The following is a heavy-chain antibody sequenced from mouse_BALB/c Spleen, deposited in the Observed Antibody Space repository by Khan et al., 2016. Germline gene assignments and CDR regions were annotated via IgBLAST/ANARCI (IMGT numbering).Heavy chain of an antibody. CDR3: ADITTATTY. V-gene: IGHV3-2*02. CDR1: DYSITSDYA. J-gene: IGHJ3*01. D-gene: IGHD1-2*01. Sequence: EVQLQESGPGLVKPSQSLSLTCTVTDYSITSDYAWNWIRQFPGNKLEWMGYISYSGSTSYNPSLKSRISITRDTSKNQFFLQLNSVTTEDTATYYCADITTATTYWGQGTLVTVSA. CDR2: ISYSGST.